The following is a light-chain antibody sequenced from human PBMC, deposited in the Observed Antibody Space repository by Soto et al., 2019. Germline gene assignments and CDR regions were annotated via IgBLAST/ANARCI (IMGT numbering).Light chain of an antibody. Sequence: EIVLTQSPDTLSLSPGERATLSXXASQTVTSGYLAWYQQKPGQAPRLLIYGVSTGATGIPDRXSGSGSGTDFTLTISRLEPEDFAVYYCQQFSSYPLTFGGGTKVEIK. CDR2: GVS. CDR3: QQFSSYPLT. CDR1: QTVTSGY. J-gene: IGKJ4*01. V-gene: IGKV3-20*01.